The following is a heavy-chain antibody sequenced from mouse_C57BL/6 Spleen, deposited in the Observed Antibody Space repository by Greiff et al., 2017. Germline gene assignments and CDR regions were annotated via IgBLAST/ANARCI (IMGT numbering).Heavy chain of an antibody. Sequence: VQLQQSGPELVKPGASVKISCKASGYTFTDYYMNWVKQSHGKSLEWIGDINPNNGGTSYNQKFKGKATLTVDKSSSTAYMELRSLTSEDSAVYYCARERSMGFRTYYFDYWGQGTTLTVSS. CDR1: GYTFTDYY. CDR3: ARERSMGFRTYYFDY. D-gene: IGHD1-1*02. V-gene: IGHV1-26*01. J-gene: IGHJ2*01. CDR2: INPNNGGT.